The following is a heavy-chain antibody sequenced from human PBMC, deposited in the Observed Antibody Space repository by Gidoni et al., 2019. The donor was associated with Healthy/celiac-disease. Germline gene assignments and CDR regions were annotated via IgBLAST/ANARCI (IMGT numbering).Heavy chain of an antibody. D-gene: IGHD3-10*01. V-gene: IGHV4-59*01. Sequence: QVQLQESGPGLVKPSETLSLTCTVSGGSISSYYWSWIRQPPGKGLEWIGYIYYSGSTNYNPSLKSRVTISVDTSKNQFSLKLSSVTAADTAVYYCARGVGSPLTLSLGYYYYYMDVWGKGTTVTVSS. CDR1: GGSISSYY. CDR3: ARGVGSPLTLSLGYYYYYMDV. J-gene: IGHJ6*03. CDR2: IYYSGST.